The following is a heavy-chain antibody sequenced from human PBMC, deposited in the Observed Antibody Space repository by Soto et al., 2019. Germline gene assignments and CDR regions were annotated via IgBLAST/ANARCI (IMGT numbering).Heavy chain of an antibody. CDR2: ISYSGRA. V-gene: IGHV4-59*08. CDR1: GGSITSHY. CDR3: ARNRNYNFDY. D-gene: IGHD3-10*01. J-gene: IGHJ4*02. Sequence: QVQLQESGPGLVKPSETLSLTCTVSGGSITSHYWNWVRQPPGKGLEWIGFISYSGRANYSPSLKSRVSMSLDTSKNQVSLNLSSVTAADKAVYYCARNRNYNFDYWGQGILVTVSS.